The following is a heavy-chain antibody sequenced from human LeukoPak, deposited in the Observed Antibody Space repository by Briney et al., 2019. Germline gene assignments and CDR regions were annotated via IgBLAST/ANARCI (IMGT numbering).Heavy chain of an antibody. CDR2: IIPIFGTA. CDR1: GGTFSSYA. J-gene: IGHJ6*02. Sequence: ASVKVSCKASGGTFSSYAISWVRQAPGQGLEWMGGIIPIFGTANYAQKFQGRVTITADESTSTAYMELSSLRSEDTAVYYCARDLDSSSWPYYYYYGMDVWGQGTTVTVSS. V-gene: IGHV1-69*13. CDR3: ARDLDSSSWPYYYYYGMDV. D-gene: IGHD6-13*01.